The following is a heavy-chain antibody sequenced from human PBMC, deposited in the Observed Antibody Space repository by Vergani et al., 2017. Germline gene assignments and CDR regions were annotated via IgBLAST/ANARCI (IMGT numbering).Heavy chain of an antibody. CDR3: ARHGVHGGFDY. CDR2: IYYSGST. V-gene: IGHV4-59*08. J-gene: IGHJ4*02. CDR1: GGSISSYY. Sequence: QVQLQESGPGLVKPSETLSLTCTVSGGSISSYYWSWSRQPPGQGLEWIGYIYYSGSTNYNPSLKSRVTISVDTSKNQFSLKLSSVTAADTAVYYCARHGVHGGFDYWGQGTLVTVSS. D-gene: IGHD4-23*01.